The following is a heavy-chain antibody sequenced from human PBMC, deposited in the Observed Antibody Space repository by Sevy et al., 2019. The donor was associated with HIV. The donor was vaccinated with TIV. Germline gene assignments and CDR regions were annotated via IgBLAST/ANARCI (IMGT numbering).Heavy chain of an antibody. V-gene: IGHV3-30*04. CDR3: ASLYDFWSGYYGDYYYYGMDV. CDR1: GFTFSSYA. J-gene: IGHJ6*02. Sequence: GGSLRLSCAASGFTFSSYAMHWVRQAPGKGLEWVAVISYDGSNKYYADSVKGRFTISRDNSKNTLYLQMNSLRAEDTALYYCASLYDFWSGYYGDYYYYGMDVWGQGTTVTVSS. CDR2: ISYDGSNK. D-gene: IGHD3-3*01.